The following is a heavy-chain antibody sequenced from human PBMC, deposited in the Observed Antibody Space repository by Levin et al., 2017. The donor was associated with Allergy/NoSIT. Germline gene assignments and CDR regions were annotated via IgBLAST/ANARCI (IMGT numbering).Heavy chain of an antibody. J-gene: IGHJ4*02. CDR1: GLTFSSYS. Sequence: GESLKISCAASGLTFSSYSMNWVRQAPGKGLEWVSYISSSSSTIYYADSVKGRFTISRDNAKNSLYLQMNSLRAEDTAVYYCARDSPSYYDSSGYYLGEPLDFWGQGTLVTVSS. D-gene: IGHD3-22*01. CDR2: ISSSSSTI. V-gene: IGHV3-48*01. CDR3: ARDSPSYYDSSGYYLGEPLDF.